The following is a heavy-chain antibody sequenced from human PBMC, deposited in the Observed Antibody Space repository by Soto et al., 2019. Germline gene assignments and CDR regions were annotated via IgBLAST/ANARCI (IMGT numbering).Heavy chain of an antibody. V-gene: IGHV3-21*01. CDR1: GFTFSSYS. Sequence: GGSLRLSCAASGFTFSSYSMNWVRQAPGKGLEWVSSISSSSSYIYYADSVKGRFTISRDNAKNSLYLQMNSLRAEDTAVYYCAREPHIAVAGIPTDNWFDPWGQGTLVTVSS. CDR2: ISSSSSYI. D-gene: IGHD6-19*01. CDR3: AREPHIAVAGIPTDNWFDP. J-gene: IGHJ5*02.